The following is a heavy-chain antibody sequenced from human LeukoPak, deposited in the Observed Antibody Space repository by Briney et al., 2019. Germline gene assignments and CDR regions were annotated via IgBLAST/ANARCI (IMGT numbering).Heavy chain of an antibody. D-gene: IGHD5-18*01. CDR1: GFTFTNYA. CDR3: AKGIPLWDGYVFDY. J-gene: IGHJ4*02. Sequence: GGSPRLSCAASGFTFTNYAMSWVRQAPGKGLEWVSGISGSGSITFYADSVKGRCTISGDNSQNTMYLQVNSLRAEDTAVYYCAKGIPLWDGYVFDYWGQGTLVTVSS. V-gene: IGHV3-23*01. CDR2: ISGSGSIT.